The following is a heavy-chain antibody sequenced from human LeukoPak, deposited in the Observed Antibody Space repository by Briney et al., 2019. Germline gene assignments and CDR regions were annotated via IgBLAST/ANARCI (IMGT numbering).Heavy chain of an antibody. CDR3: ARGDYVWGSYRPNNWFDP. V-gene: IGHV4-59*01. CDR1: GGSISSYY. Sequence: SETLSLTCTVSGGSISSYYWSWIRQPPGKGLEWIGYIYYSGSTNYNPSLKSRVTVSVDTSKNQSSLKLSSVTAADTAVYYCARGDYVWGSYRPNNWFDPWGQGTLVTVSS. D-gene: IGHD3-16*02. J-gene: IGHJ5*02. CDR2: IYYSGST.